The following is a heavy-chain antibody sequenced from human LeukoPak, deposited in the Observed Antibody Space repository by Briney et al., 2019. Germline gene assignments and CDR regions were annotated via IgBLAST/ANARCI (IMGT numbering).Heavy chain of an antibody. D-gene: IGHD1-26*01. CDR1: GYSISSGYY. CDR2: IYHSGST. Sequence: SETLSLTCTVSGYSISSGYYWGWIRQPPGKGLEWIGSIYHSGSTYYNPSLKSRVTISVDTSKNQFSLKLSSVTAADTAVYYCARDGPTGPWGQGTQVTVSS. V-gene: IGHV4-38-2*02. CDR3: ARDGPTGP. J-gene: IGHJ4*02.